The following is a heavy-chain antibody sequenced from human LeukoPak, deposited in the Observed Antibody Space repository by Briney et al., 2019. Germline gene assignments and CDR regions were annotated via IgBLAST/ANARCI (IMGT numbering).Heavy chain of an antibody. CDR1: GFIFSDYS. CDR2: VDISSSST. Sequence: PGGSLRLSCAASGFIFSDYSMGWVRQAPGKGLEWISYVDISSSSTYYADSVKGRFTISRDNAKNSLYLQMSSLRAEDTALYYCARGPPLFDPWGQGTLVTVSS. J-gene: IGHJ5*02. CDR3: ARGPPLFDP. V-gene: IGHV3-48*04.